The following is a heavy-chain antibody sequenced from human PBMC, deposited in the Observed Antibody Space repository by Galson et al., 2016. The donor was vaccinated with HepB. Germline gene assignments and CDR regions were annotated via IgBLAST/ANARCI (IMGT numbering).Heavy chain of an antibody. V-gene: IGHV4-39*07. CDR2: IYYSGSP. D-gene: IGHD3-22*01. CDR3: ARTNYYDISGSPFDY. CDR1: GGSISTSSYY. J-gene: IGHJ4*02. Sequence: SETLSLTCTVSGGSISTSSYYWGWIRQPPGMGLEWIGSIYYSGSPYFNPSLKSRVTISVDTSKNQLSLRLNSVTAADTAVYYCARTNYYDISGSPFDYWGQGTLVTVSS.